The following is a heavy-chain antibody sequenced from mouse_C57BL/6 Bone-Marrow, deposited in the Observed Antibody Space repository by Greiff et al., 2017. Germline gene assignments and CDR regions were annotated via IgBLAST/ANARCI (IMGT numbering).Heavy chain of an antibody. CDR3: AGYDGNLAWFAY. J-gene: IGHJ3*01. CDR2: IYPGSGST. Sequence: QVHVKQPGAELVKPGASVKMSCKASGYTFTSYWITWVKQRPGQGLEWIGDIYPGSGSTNYNEKFKSKATLTVDTSSSTAYMQLSSLTSEDSAVYYCAGYDGNLAWFAYWGQGTLVTVSA. V-gene: IGHV1-55*01. D-gene: IGHD2-1*01. CDR1: GYTFTSYW.